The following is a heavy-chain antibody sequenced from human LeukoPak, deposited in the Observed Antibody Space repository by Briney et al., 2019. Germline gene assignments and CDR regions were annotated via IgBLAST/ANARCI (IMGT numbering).Heavy chain of an antibody. CDR2: INHSGST. D-gene: IGHD2-2*01. J-gene: IGHJ3*02. CDR1: GGSFSGYY. Sequence: SETLSLTCAVCGGSFSGYYWSWIRQPQGKGLEWIGEINHSGSTNYNPSLKSRVTISVDTSKNQFSLKLSSVTAADTAVYYCARGPKNCSSTSCYFSAFDIWGQGTMVTVSS. CDR3: ARGPKNCSSTSCYFSAFDI. V-gene: IGHV4-34*01.